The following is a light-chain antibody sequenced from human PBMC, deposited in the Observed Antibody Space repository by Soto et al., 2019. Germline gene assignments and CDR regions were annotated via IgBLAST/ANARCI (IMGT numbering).Light chain of an antibody. CDR1: SSDVGGYNY. CDR3: SSYAGSNNYV. V-gene: IGLV2-8*01. J-gene: IGLJ1*01. CDR2: EVS. Sequence: QSALTQPPSASGSPGQSVTISCNGTSSDVGGYNYVSWYQQHPGKAPKLMIYEVSKRHSGVPDRFSGCKSGNTASLTVSGLKAEDEADYYCSSYAGSNNYVFGTGTKLTVL.